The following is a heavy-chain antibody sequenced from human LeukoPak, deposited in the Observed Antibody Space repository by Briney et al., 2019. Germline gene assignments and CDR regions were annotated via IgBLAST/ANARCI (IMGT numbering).Heavy chain of an antibody. V-gene: IGHV3-30*03. CDR1: GLTFSSYG. J-gene: IGHJ6*03. D-gene: IGHD1-14*01. Sequence: PGGSLRLSCAASGLTFSSYGMHWVRQAPGKGLEWVAVISYDGSNENYADSVKGRFTISRDNTKNTLYVQMNSLRAEDTALYYCARDFRTNYYYYMDVWGKGTTVTVSS. CDR3: ARDFRTNYYYYMDV. CDR2: ISYDGSNE.